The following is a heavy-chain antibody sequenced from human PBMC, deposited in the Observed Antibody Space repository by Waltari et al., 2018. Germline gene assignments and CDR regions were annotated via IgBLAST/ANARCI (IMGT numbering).Heavy chain of an antibody. CDR3: ARAYSRLDY. Sequence: QVQLVESGGGVVQPGRSLRLSCPASGFPFSTYAMPWVRPAPCKGLEWVEVISYDGSNKYYADAVKGRFTISRDNSKNTLYLQMNSLRAEDTAVYYCARAYSRLDYWGQGTLVTVSS. CDR2: ISYDGSNK. D-gene: IGHD1-26*01. V-gene: IGHV3-30-3*01. CDR1: GFPFSTYA. J-gene: IGHJ4*02.